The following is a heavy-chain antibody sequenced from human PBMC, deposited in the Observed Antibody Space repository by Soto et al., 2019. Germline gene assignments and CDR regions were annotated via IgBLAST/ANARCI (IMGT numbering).Heavy chain of an antibody. D-gene: IGHD4-17*01. CDR2: IIPILNIA. Sequence: QVQLVQSGAEVRKPGSSVKVSCKASGGTFSNHTISWVRQAPGQGLDWMGRIIPILNIANYAQKFEGRVTSTADKSTSTAYRELSSLRSEDTAVYYCARVAEMGTVTNGFYYYMDVWGKGTTVTVSS. V-gene: IGHV1-69*02. CDR3: ARVAEMGTVTNGFYYYMDV. CDR1: GGTFSNHT. J-gene: IGHJ6*03.